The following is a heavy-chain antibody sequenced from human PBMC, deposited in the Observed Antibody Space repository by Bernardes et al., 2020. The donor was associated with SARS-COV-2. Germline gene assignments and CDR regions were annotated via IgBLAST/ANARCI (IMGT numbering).Heavy chain of an antibody. D-gene: IGHD6-13*01. CDR1: GHTLTGYS. V-gene: IGHV1-2*02. Sequence: ASVKVSCKASGHTLTGYSIHWVRQAPGQGLEWMGWIDPSSGGTMYAQKFQGRVTMTRDTSSSTAYMELNRLRSDDTAVYYCARGYSFDAYDTWGQGTMVTVSS. J-gene: IGHJ3*02. CDR3: ARGYSFDAYDT. CDR2: IDPSSGGT.